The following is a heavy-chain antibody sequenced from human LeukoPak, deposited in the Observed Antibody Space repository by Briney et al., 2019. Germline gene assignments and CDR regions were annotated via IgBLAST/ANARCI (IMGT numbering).Heavy chain of an antibody. CDR2: IYYSGST. CDR3: TRGTDLAIGRSYYYYGMDV. D-gene: IGHD1-14*01. V-gene: IGHV4-59*01. J-gene: IGHJ6*02. Sequence: SETLSLTCTVSGVSISSYYWSWIRQPPGKGLEWIGYIYYSGSTNYNPSLKSRVTISVDTSKNQFSLKLSSVTAADTAVYYCTRGTDLAIGRSYYYYGMDVWGQGTTVTVSS. CDR1: GVSISSYY.